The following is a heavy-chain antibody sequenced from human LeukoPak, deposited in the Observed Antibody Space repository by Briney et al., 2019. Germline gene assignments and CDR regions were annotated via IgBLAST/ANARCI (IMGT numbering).Heavy chain of an antibody. Sequence: GGSLRLSCAASGFVFDDYGMSWVRHAPGKGLEWVSGLSWNGGSTGYADSVKGRFTISRDNVKNTLYLQMNSLRAEDTALYYCTRYTRVEGLDLWGRGTLVTASS. J-gene: IGHJ5*02. CDR3: TRYTRVEGLDL. D-gene: IGHD1-14*01. V-gene: IGHV3-20*04. CDR1: GFVFDDYG. CDR2: LSWNGGST.